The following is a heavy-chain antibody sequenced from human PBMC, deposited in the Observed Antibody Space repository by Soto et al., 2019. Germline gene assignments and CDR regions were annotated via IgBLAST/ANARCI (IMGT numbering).Heavy chain of an antibody. J-gene: IGHJ6*03. Sequence: GGSLRLSCAASGFTFSSYSMNWVRQAPGNGLEWISSSSSSSTYIYYADSVKGRFTISRDNAKNSLYLQMNSLRAEDTAVYFCARVYYSNLPYYFYYMDVWGEGTTVTVAS. V-gene: IGHV3-21*01. CDR1: GFTFSSYS. CDR2: SSSSSTYI. CDR3: ARVYYSNLPYYFYYMDV. D-gene: IGHD4-4*01.